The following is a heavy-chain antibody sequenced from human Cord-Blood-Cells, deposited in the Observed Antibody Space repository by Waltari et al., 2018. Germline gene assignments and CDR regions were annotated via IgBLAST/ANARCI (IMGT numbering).Heavy chain of an antibody. CDR3: ARGSSSWYYFDY. Sequence: EVQLVESGGGLVKPGGSLRLSWAASGFPFSSYSMNWVRQAPGKGLEWVSSISSSSSYIYYADSVKGRFTISRDNAKNSLYLQMNSLRAEDTAVYYCARGSSSWYYFDYWGQGTLVTVSS. J-gene: IGHJ4*02. CDR2: ISSSSSYI. V-gene: IGHV3-21*01. D-gene: IGHD6-13*01. CDR1: GFPFSSYS.